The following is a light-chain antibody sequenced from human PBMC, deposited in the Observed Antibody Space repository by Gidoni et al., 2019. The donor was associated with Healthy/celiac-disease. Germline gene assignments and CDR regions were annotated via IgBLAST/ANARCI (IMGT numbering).Light chain of an antibody. J-gene: IGKJ5*01. CDR2: DAS. V-gene: IGKV3-11*01. CDR1: QSVSSY. CDR3: QQRSNWPIT. Sequence: EIVLPQSPATLSLSPGERATLSCRASQSVSSYLAWYQQKPGQAPRLLIYDASNRATGIPARFSGSGSGTDFTITISSLEPEDFAVYYCQQRSNWPITCGQGTRLEIK.